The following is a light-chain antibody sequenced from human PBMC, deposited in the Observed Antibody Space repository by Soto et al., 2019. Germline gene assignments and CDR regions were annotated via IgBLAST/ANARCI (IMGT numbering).Light chain of an antibody. Sequence: AIQMTQSPSSLSASVGDRVTITCRASQDISDDVGWYQHKPGKAPKLLISAASRLQSGVPSRFSGSGSGAEFTLTITSLRPEDSATYYCLQNHNYPRTFGQGTKGEI. V-gene: IGKV1-6*01. J-gene: IGKJ1*01. CDR3: LQNHNYPRT. CDR2: AAS. CDR1: QDISDD.